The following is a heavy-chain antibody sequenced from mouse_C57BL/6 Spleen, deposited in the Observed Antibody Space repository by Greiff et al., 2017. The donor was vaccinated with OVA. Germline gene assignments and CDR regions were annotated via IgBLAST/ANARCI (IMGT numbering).Heavy chain of an antibody. Sequence: VMLVESGAELVKPGASVKISCKASGYAFSSYWMNWVKQRPGKGLEWIGQIYPGDGDTNYNGKFKGKATLTADKSSSTAYMQLSSLTSEDSAVYFCARGDSSGYVEAMDYWGQGTSVTVSS. J-gene: IGHJ4*01. CDR1: GYAFSSYW. V-gene: IGHV1-80*01. CDR3: ARGDSSGYVEAMDY. CDR2: IYPGDGDT. D-gene: IGHD3-2*02.